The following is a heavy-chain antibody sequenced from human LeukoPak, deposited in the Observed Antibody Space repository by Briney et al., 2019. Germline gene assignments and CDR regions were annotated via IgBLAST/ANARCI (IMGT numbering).Heavy chain of an antibody. Sequence: SETLSLTCTVSGGSISSYYWSWIRQPPGKGLEWIGYIYYSGSTNYNPSLKSRVTISVDTSKNQFSLKLSSVTAAGTAVYYCARQSSGWYGEVDYWGQGTLVTVSS. V-gene: IGHV4-59*08. CDR1: GGSISSYY. CDR3: ARQSSGWYGEVDY. CDR2: IYYSGST. D-gene: IGHD6-19*01. J-gene: IGHJ4*02.